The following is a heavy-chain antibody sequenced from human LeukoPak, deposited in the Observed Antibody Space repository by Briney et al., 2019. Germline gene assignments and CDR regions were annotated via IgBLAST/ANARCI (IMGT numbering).Heavy chain of an antibody. J-gene: IGHJ4*02. CDR1: GFTFTNYW. V-gene: IGHV3-7*01. CDR2: INKDGSEK. D-gene: IGHD5-12*01. Sequence: GGSQRLSCAASGFTFTNYWMAWIRQAPGRGLEWVANINKDGSEKYYVDSVRGRFTISRDNAMNSLYLQMNSLRAEDTAVYYCARDRGLSGYDLCDYWGQGTLVTVSS. CDR3: ARDRGLSGYDLCDY.